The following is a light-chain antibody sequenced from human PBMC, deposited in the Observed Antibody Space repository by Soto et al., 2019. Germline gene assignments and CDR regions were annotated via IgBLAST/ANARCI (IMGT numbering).Light chain of an antibody. Sequence: DIQLTQSPSFLSASVGGRVTITCRASQDILSYLAWFQQKPGKAPKLLISRASTLHSGVPSRFSGTESGTEFTLTISRLQPEDFATYYCQQVHSYPFSFAGGTKVEIK. CDR2: RAS. V-gene: IGKV1-9*01. CDR1: QDILSY. CDR3: QQVHSYPFS. J-gene: IGKJ4*01.